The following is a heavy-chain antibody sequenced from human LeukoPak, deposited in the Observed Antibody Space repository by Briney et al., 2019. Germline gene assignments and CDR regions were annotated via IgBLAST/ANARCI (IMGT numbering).Heavy chain of an antibody. Sequence: PSETLSLTCTVSGGSISSSSYYWGWIRQPSGKGLEWIGSIYYSGSTYYNPSLKSRVTISVDTSKNQFSLKLSSVTAADTAVYYCARVASGPTDGGAFDIWGQGTMVTVSS. CDR1: GGSISSSSYY. CDR3: ARVASGPTDGGAFDI. V-gene: IGHV4-39*07. J-gene: IGHJ3*02. CDR2: IYYSGST. D-gene: IGHD3-10*01.